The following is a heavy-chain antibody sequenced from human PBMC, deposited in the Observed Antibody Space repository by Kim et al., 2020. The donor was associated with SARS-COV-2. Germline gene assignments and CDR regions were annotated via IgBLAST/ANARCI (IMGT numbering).Heavy chain of an antibody. CDR2: INHSGST. J-gene: IGHJ5*02. CDR3: ARALLWFGELLS. V-gene: IGHV4-34*01. D-gene: IGHD3-10*01. CDR1: GGSFSGYY. Sequence: SETLSLTCAVYGGSFSGYYWSWIRQPPGKGLEWIGEINHSGSTNYNPSLKSRVTISVYTSKNQFSLKLSSVTAADTAVYYCARALLWFGELLSWGQGTLVTVSS.